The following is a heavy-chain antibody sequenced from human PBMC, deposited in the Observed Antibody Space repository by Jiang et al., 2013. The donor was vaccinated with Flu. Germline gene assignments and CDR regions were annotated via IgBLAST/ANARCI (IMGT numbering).Heavy chain of an antibody. J-gene: IGHJ4*02. CDR1: GDSVSRHSAA. CDR2: TYYNSKWYN. Sequence: QTLSLTCAISGDSVSRHSAAWNWIRQSPSRGLEWLGRTYYNSKWYNDYAVSVKGRITINPDTSKNQFSLQLNSVTPEDTAVYYCASAGTTFRKYCFDYWGQGTLVTVSS. D-gene: IGHD1-7*01. CDR3: ASAGTTFRKYCFDY. V-gene: IGHV6-1*01.